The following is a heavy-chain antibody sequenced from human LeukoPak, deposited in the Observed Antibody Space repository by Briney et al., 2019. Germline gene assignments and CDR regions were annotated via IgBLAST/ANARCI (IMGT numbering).Heavy chain of an antibody. Sequence: GGSLRLSCAASGFTFDDYAMHWVRQAPGKGLEWVSGISWNSGSIGYADSVKGRFTISRDNAKNSLYLQVNSLRAEDTALYYCATGTVAGTFDYWGQGTLVTVSS. V-gene: IGHV3-9*01. CDR1: GFTFDDYA. CDR2: ISWNSGSI. J-gene: IGHJ4*02. CDR3: ATGTVAGTFDY. D-gene: IGHD1-14*01.